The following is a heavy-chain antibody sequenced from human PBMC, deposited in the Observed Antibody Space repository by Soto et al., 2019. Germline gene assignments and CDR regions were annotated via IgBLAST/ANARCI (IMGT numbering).Heavy chain of an antibody. CDR1: GYTFTGYY. V-gene: IGHV1-2*04. Sequence: QVQLVQSGAEVKKPGASVKVSCKASGYTFTGYYMHWVRQAPGQGLEWMGWINPNSGGTNNAQKCQGWVTMTRDTSISTADMDLSRLRSDDTAVYYLARSPEDFWSGYPYYGMDVWGQVTTVTVSS. CDR2: INPNSGGT. J-gene: IGHJ6*02. CDR3: ARSPEDFWSGYPYYGMDV. D-gene: IGHD3-3*01.